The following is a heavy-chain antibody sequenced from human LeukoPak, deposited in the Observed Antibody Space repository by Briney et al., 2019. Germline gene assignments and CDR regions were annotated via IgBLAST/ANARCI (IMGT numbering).Heavy chain of an antibody. CDR2: ISSSGSTI. D-gene: IGHD3-3*01. CDR3: ARDRAEWSRKPLDY. Sequence: GGSLRLSCAASGFTFSSYGMNWVRQAPGKGLEWVSYISSSGSTIYYADSVKGRFTISRDNAKNSLYLQMNSLRAEDTAVYYCARDRAEWSRKPLDYWGQGTLVTVSS. CDR1: GFTFSSYG. V-gene: IGHV3-48*03. J-gene: IGHJ4*02.